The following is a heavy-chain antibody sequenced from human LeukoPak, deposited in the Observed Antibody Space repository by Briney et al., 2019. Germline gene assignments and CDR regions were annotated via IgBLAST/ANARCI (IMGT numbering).Heavy chain of an antibody. CDR2: ISSSGSAI. D-gene: IGHD5-24*01. CDR3: TRDGYNWGFDY. CDR1: GFTFSDYY. J-gene: IGHJ4*02. V-gene: IGHV3-11*01. Sequence: GGSLRLSCAASGFTFSDYYMSWIRQAPGKGLEWVSYISSSGSAIYYADSVKGRFTISRDNANNSLYLQMNSLRAEDTALYYCTRDGYNWGFDYWGQGALVTVSS.